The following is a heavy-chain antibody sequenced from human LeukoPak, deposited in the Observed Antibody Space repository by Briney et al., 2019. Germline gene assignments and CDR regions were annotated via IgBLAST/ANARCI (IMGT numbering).Heavy chain of an antibody. CDR1: GFTFSSYS. D-gene: IGHD3-9*01. Sequence: PGGSLRLSCAASGFTFSSYSMNWVRQAPAKGLEWVSSISSSSSYIYYADSVKGGFTISRDNAKNSLYLQMNSLRAEDTAVYYCARGAYYDILTVSFYYFDYWGQGTLVTVSS. V-gene: IGHV3-21*01. J-gene: IGHJ4*02. CDR3: ARGAYYDILTVSFYYFDY. CDR2: ISSSSSYI.